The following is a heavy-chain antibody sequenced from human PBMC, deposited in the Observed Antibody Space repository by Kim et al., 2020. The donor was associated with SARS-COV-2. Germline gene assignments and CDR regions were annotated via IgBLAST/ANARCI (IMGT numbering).Heavy chain of an antibody. Sequence: GGSLRLSCFASGFNFNRYSMNWVRQAPGKALEWVSGISTTSAFLYYADSVKGRFTISRDNTKQSLYLQMDSLRADDTAIYYCARDYVECAGGSCYYDSWGQGTLITVSS. CDR3: ARDYVECAGGSCYYDS. CDR1: GFNFNRYS. D-gene: IGHD2-15*01. CDR2: ISTTSAFL. V-gene: IGHV3-21*01. J-gene: IGHJ4*02.